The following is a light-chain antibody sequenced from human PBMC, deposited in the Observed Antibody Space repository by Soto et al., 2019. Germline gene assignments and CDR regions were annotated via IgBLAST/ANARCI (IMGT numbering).Light chain of an antibody. J-gene: IGKJ1*01. CDR2: GAS. Sequence: EIVLTQSPVTLSLSPLERATLSCIASQSVSISYLALYQQKPGQAPRLLIYGASSRATGIPDRFSGSGSGTDFTLTISRLEPEDFAVYYCQQYGSSPQTFGQGTKVDIK. CDR3: QQYGSSPQT. V-gene: IGKV3-20*01. CDR1: QSVSISY.